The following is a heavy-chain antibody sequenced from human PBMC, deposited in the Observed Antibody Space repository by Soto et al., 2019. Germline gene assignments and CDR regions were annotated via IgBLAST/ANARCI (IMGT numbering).Heavy chain of an antibody. CDR3: VHIIGGWGQGSCSGSSCYRFDY. D-gene: IGHD2-15*01. CDR1: GLSLSTSGVG. V-gene: IGHV2-5*02. Sequence: QITLKESGPTLVKPTQTLTLTCTLSGLSLSTSGVGVGWIRQPPGKALEWLTLIYWDDDKRYSPSLRSRLTITKDTSKNQVVLTMTDMDPVDTATYYCVHIIGGWGQGSCSGSSCYRFDYWGQGTLVTVSS. CDR2: IYWDDDK. J-gene: IGHJ4*02.